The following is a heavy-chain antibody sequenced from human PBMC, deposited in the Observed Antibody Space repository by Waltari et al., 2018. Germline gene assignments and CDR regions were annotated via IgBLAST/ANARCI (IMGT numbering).Heavy chain of an antibody. CDR1: GYTFTGYS. Sequence: QLQLVQSGAEVKKPGASVKVSCMASGYTFTGYSKHWVRQAPGQGLEWMGWINPNSGGTNYAQKVQGRGTMTRETSISTAYMELSRLRSGDAAVYYCARTGTVDYWGQGTLVTVSS. J-gene: IGHJ4*02. D-gene: IGHD1-7*01. CDR3: ARTGTVDY. V-gene: IGHV1-2*02. CDR2: INPNSGGT.